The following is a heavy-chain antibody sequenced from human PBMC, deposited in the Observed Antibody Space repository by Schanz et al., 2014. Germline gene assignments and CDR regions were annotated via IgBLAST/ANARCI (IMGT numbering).Heavy chain of an antibody. D-gene: IGHD2-2*02. J-gene: IGHJ6*03. CDR3: AGTYCSSTSCYTGYYYMDV. Sequence: QLQLVQSGAEVKKPGSSVKVSCKASGGTFSTYVVVCVRQAPGQGLEWMGKIIPVLNIATYAQRFQGRVSITADTSTNTAYMELSSLRSEDTAVYYCAGTYCSSTSCYTGYYYMDVWGKGTTVTVSS. CDR2: IIPVLNIA. CDR1: GGTFSTYV. V-gene: IGHV1-69*02.